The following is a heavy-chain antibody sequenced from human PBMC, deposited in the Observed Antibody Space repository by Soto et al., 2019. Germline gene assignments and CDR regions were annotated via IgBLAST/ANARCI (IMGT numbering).Heavy chain of an antibody. Sequence: EVQLVESGGGLVQPGGSLRLSCAASGFTFSYYTMNWVRQAPGKGLEWISYISTSSTTIYYADSVKGRFTISRDNSRNSLYLQMNSLRAEDTAVYYCARPSFDYWGQGILVTVAS. CDR1: GFTFSYYT. V-gene: IGHV3-48*01. CDR2: ISTSSTTI. J-gene: IGHJ4*02. CDR3: ARPSFDY.